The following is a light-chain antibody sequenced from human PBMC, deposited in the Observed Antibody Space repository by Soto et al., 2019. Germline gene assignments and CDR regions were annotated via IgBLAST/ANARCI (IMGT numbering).Light chain of an antibody. CDR1: QGISNY. J-gene: IGKJ1*01. V-gene: IGKV1-27*01. CDR3: QKYDRVPWT. Sequence: DIQMTQSPSSLSASVGDRVTITCRASQGISNYLAWYQQKPGRVPTFLIYAASTVRSGVPSRFSGSGSGTEFTLTISSLQPEDVATYYCQKYDRVPWTFGQGTKVEIK. CDR2: AAS.